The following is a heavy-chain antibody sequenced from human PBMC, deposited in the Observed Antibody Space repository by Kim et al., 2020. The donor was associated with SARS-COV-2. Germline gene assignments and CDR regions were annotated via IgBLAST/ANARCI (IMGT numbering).Heavy chain of an antibody. Sequence: GGSLRLSCAASGFSFSDYSMTWIRQAPGKGLEWLAYINSDRTSIKYADSVNGRFTISRDNAKKSLSLQMNSLTPEDTAVYYCVREPASWGQGTMVTVSS. V-gene: IGHV3-11*01. CDR3: VREPAS. J-gene: IGHJ5*02. CDR2: INSDRTSI. CDR1: GFSFSDYS.